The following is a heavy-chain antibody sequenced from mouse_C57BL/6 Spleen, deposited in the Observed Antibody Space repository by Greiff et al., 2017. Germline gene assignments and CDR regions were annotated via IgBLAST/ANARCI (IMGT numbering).Heavy chain of an antibody. D-gene: IGHD2-5*01. CDR1: GFTFSSYA. V-gene: IGHV5-4*03. CDR2: ISDGGSYT. J-gene: IGHJ3*01. CDR3: ARPYSNFWFAC. Sequence: EVKLMESGGGLVKPGGSLKLSCAASGFTFSSYAMSWVRQTPEKRLEWVATISDGGSYTYYPDNVKGRFTISRDNAKNNLYLQMSHLKSEDTAMYYCARPYSNFWFACWGQGTLVTVSA.